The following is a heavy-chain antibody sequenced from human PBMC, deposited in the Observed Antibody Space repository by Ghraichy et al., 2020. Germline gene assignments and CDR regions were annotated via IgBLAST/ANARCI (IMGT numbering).Heavy chain of an antibody. D-gene: IGHD6-13*01. Sequence: GSLRLSCAASGFTFSTYSMNWVRQAPGRGLEWVSSISSSSNYIYYADSVKGRFIISRDNAKNSLYLQMNSLRAEDTAVYYCARDIRRGGDAAAAPDYWGQGTLVTVSS. CDR3: ARDIRRGGDAAAAPDY. J-gene: IGHJ4*02. V-gene: IGHV3-21*01. CDR2: ISSSSNYI. CDR1: GFTFSTYS.